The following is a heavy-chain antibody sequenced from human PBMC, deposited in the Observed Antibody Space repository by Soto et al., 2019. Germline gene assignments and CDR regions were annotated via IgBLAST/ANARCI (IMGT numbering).Heavy chain of an antibody. D-gene: IGHD4-4*01. J-gene: IGHJ6*02. CDR2: IYPSDSDT. Sequence: GESLKISCQGSGYTFTIYWIGWVRQMPGKGLEWMGIIYPSDSDTRYSPSFQGQVTISADQSINTAYLQWSSLKASDTAMYYCARRPNSHYGMDVWGQGTTVTVPS. V-gene: IGHV5-51*01. CDR1: GYTFTIYW. CDR3: ARRPNSHYGMDV.